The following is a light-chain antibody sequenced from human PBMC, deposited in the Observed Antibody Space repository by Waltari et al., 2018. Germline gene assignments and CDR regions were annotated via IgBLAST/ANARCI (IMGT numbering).Light chain of an antibody. V-gene: IGKV3-20*01. CDR1: QRVNNNY. J-gene: IGKJ4*01. CDR3: QQYATSPEA. CDR2: GAS. Sequence: EIVLTQSPGTLSLSPGERATLSCRASQRVNNNYLAWYQQKPGQAPRLLIYGASTRATGIPDRFSGSGSGTDFTLTISRLEPEDFAAYYCQQYATSPEAFGGGTKVDIK.